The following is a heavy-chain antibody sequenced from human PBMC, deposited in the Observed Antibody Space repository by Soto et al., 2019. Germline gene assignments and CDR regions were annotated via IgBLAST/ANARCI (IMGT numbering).Heavy chain of an antibody. D-gene: IGHD3-22*01. Sequence: LSLTCTVSGGSIYTGSHYWGWVRQPPGKGLEWIASIFYNGNTYYNPSLKSRVTMSVDTSKNQFSLRLSSMTAADTAVYYCTRLLHDSSGYYYFDYWGQGTLVTVSS. CDR3: TRLLHDSSGYYYFDY. V-gene: IGHV4-39*01. J-gene: IGHJ4*02. CDR2: IFYNGNT. CDR1: GGSIYTGSHY.